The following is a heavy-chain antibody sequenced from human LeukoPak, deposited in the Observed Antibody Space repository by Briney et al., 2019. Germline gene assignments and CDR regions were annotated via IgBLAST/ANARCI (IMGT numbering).Heavy chain of an antibody. Sequence: GGSLRLSCAASGLTFSRHWMGWVRQAPGKGPEWVASIKQDGSQYYVDSVKGRFIISRDNAKNSLYLQMNSLRAEDTAVYSCARGPDYGGRLDFFDYWGQGTLVTVSS. CDR1: GLTFSRHW. CDR2: IKQDGSQ. J-gene: IGHJ4*02. D-gene: IGHD4-23*01. CDR3: ARGPDYGGRLDFFDY. V-gene: IGHV3-7*01.